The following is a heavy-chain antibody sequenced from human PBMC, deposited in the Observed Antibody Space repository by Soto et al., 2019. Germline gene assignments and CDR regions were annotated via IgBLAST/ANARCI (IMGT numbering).Heavy chain of an antibody. D-gene: IGHD6-13*01. J-gene: IGHJ6*02. V-gene: IGHV3-30-3*01. CDR3: ARGSAAGPEYYYYYGMDV. CDR2: ISYDGSNK. Sequence: QVQLVESGGGVVQPGRSLRLSCAASGFTFSSYAMHWVRQAPGKGLEWVAVISYDGSNKYYADSVKGRFTISRDNSKNTLYLQMNSLRAEDTAVYYCARGSAAGPEYYYYYGMDVWGQGTTVTVSS. CDR1: GFTFSSYA.